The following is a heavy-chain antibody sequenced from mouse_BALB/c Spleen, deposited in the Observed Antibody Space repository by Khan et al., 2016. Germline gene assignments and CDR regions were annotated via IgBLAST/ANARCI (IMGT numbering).Heavy chain of an antibody. Sequence: EVQLQESGPGLVKPSQSLSLTCTVTGYSITSDYAWNWIRQFPGNKLEWMGYISYSGSTSYNPSLKSRISITRDTYKNQFFLQLNSVTTEDTATYYCARRGSNYFDYWGQGTTLTVSS. CDR3: ARRGSNYFDY. J-gene: IGHJ2*01. CDR2: ISYSGST. CDR1: GYSITSDYA. D-gene: IGHD1-1*01. V-gene: IGHV3-2*02.